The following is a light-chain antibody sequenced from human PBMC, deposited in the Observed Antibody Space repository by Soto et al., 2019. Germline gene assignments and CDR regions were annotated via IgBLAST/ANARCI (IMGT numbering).Light chain of an antibody. V-gene: IGLV2-14*01. Sequence: QSALTQPASVSGSPGQSITISCTGTSSDVGGYSYVSWYQQHPGKAPKLMIYEVSNRPSGVSNRFSGSKSANTASLTISGLQAEDEADYYCSSYTISSTWVFGGGTKVTVL. J-gene: IGLJ3*02. CDR1: SSDVGGYSY. CDR2: EVS. CDR3: SSYTISSTWV.